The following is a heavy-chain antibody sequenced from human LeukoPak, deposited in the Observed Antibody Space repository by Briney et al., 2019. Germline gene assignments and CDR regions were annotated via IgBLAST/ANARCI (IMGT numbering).Heavy chain of an antibody. CDR1: GYTLTELA. J-gene: IGHJ4*02. CDR2: FDPEDGDT. CDR3: ATGMLLAYWGGGCGVFDY. Sequence: RASVKVSCKVFGYTLTELAMHWVRQAPGKGLEWMGAFDPEDGDTIYAQKFQGRVTMTEDTSTDTAYMELSGLRSEAAALYYCATGMLLAYWGGGCGVFDYCGQGTLVTVS. D-gene: IGHD2-21*02. V-gene: IGHV1-24*01.